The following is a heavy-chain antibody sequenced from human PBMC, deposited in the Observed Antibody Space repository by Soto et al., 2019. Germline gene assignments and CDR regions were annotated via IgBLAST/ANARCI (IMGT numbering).Heavy chain of an antibody. CDR3: ARDPQPELRVNYYYYGMDV. CDR2: IWYDGSNK. V-gene: IGHV3-33*01. D-gene: IGHD1-7*01. CDR1: GFTFSSYG. Sequence: GGSLRLSCAASGFTFSSYGMHWVRQAPGKGLEWVAVIWYDGSNKYYADSVKGRFTISRDNSKNTLYLQMNSLRAEDTAVYYCARDPQPELRVNYYYYGMDVWGQGTTVTVSS. J-gene: IGHJ6*02.